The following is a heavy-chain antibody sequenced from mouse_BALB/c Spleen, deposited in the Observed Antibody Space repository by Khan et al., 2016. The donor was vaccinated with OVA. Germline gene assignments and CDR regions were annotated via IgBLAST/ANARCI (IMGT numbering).Heavy chain of an antibody. J-gene: IGHJ3*01. CDR1: GFTFSTYG. CDR2: VSTGGGYT. V-gene: IGHV5-6*01. Sequence: EVELVESGGDLVKPGGSLKLSCAASGFTFSTYGMSWVRQTPDKRLEWVATVSTGGGYTYYPDSVKGRFTISRDNAKNTLYLQMSSRKSDDAAMFYCSRLAYYYDSEGFAYWGQGTLVTVSA. D-gene: IGHD1-1*01. CDR3: SRLAYYYDSEGFAY.